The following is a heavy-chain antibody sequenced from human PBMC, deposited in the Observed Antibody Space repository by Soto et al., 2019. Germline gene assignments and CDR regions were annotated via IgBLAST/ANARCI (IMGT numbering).Heavy chain of an antibody. CDR2: IYYSGST. V-gene: IGHV4-59*01. CDR1: GCSISSYS. Sequence: PSETLSLTCTFSGCSISSYSWSWIRQPPGKGLEWIGYIYYSGSTNYNPSLKSRVTISVDTSKNQFSLKLSSVTAADTAVYYCARPHGGSSGWDNWFDPWGQGTLVTVS. CDR3: ARPHGGSSGWDNWFDP. D-gene: IGHD6-25*01. J-gene: IGHJ5*02.